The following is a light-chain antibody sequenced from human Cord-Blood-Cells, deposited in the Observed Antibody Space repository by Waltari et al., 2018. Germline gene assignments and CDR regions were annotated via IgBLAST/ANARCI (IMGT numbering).Light chain of an antibody. Sequence: EIVLTQSPGTLSLSRGERATLPCRASQSVSSSYLAWYQQKPGQAPRLLIYGASSRATCIPDRFSGSGSGTDFTLTISRLEPEDFAVYYCQQYGSSPWTFGQGTKVEIK. J-gene: IGKJ1*01. V-gene: IGKV3-20*01. CDR2: GAS. CDR3: QQYGSSPWT. CDR1: QSVSSSY.